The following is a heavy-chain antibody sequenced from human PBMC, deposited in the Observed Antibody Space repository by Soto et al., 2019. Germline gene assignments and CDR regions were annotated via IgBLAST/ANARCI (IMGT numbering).Heavy chain of an antibody. D-gene: IGHD3-16*01. J-gene: IGHJ6*03. V-gene: IGHV4-34*01. Sequence: QVQLQQWGAGLLKPSETLSLTCAVYGGSFSGYYWSWIRQPPGKGLEWIGEINHSGSTNYNPSLKSRVTISVDTSKNQFSLKLSSVTAADTAVYYCATFKQGEDYYYMDVWGKGTTVTVSS. CDR2: INHSGST. CDR1: GGSFSGYY. CDR3: ATFKQGEDYYYMDV.